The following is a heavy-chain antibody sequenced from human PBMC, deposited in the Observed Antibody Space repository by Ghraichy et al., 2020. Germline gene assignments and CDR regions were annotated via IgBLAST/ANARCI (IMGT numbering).Heavy chain of an antibody. CDR1: GYSISSGYY. J-gene: IGHJ4*02. Sequence: LSLTCTVSGYSISSGYYWGWIRQPPGKGLEWIGSIYHSGSTYYNPSLKSRVTISVDTSKNQFSLKLSSVTAADTAVYYFARDFYGGNSALFSDYWGQGTLVTVSS. CDR2: IYHSGST. CDR3: ARDFYGGNSALFSDY. V-gene: IGHV4-38-2*02. D-gene: IGHD4-23*01.